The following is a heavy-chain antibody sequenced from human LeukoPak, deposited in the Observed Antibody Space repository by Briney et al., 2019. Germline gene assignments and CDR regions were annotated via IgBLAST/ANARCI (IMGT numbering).Heavy chain of an antibody. CDR1: GFTFSSYS. J-gene: IGHJ4*02. V-gene: IGHV3-48*04. D-gene: IGHD5-18*01. CDR2: ISSGSSTI. CDR3: ARDVTAMVDY. Sequence: GGSLRLSCAASGFTFSSYSMNWVRQAPGKGLEWVSYISSGSSTIYYADSVKGRFTISRDNAKNSVYLQMNSLRVEDTAVYYCARDVTAMVDYWGQGTLVTVSS.